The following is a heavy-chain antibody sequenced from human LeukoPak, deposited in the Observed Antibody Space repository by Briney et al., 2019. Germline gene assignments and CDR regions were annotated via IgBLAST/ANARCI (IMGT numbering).Heavy chain of an antibody. CDR3: ARCGPGSNSCYNTGNIGMDV. V-gene: IGHV1-3*01. Sequence: ASVKVSCKSSGYTFTSYAMHWVRQAPGQKLEWMGWINAVNGDTKYSQKFQGRVTITADPSASTAYMELSSLRAEDTAVYYCARCGPGSNSCYNTGNIGMDVWGKGTTVTVSS. J-gene: IGHJ6*04. CDR2: INAVNGDT. CDR1: GYTFTSYA. D-gene: IGHD2-2*02.